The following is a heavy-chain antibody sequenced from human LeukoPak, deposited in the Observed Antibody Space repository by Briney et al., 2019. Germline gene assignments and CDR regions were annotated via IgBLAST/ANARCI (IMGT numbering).Heavy chain of an antibody. Sequence: ASAKVSCKASGYTFTGYYKHWVRQAPGQGLEWMGWINPNSGGTNYAQKFQGRVTMTRDTSISTAYMELSRLRSDDTAVYYCARVMRKWELPPFDYWGQGTLVTVSS. D-gene: IGHD1-26*01. J-gene: IGHJ4*02. CDR3: ARVMRKWELPPFDY. CDR2: INPNSGGT. V-gene: IGHV1-2*02. CDR1: GYTFTGYY.